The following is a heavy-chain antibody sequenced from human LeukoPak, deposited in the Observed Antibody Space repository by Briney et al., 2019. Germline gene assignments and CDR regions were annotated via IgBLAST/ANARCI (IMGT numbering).Heavy chain of an antibody. Sequence: ASVKVSCKASGYTFTSYGISWVRQAPGQGLEWIGWISAYNGNTNYAQKLQGRVTTTTDTSTSTAYMELRSLRSDDTAVYYCARGEPKRYCSGGSCYYYYYMDVWGKGTTVTVSS. D-gene: IGHD2-15*01. CDR1: GYTFTSYG. V-gene: IGHV1-18*01. CDR3: ARGEPKRYCSGGSCYYYYYMDV. J-gene: IGHJ6*03. CDR2: ISAYNGNT.